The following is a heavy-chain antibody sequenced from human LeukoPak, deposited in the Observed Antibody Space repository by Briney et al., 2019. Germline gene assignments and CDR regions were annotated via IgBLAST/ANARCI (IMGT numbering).Heavy chain of an antibody. D-gene: IGHD3-22*01. J-gene: IGHJ4*02. CDR1: GFNFSAHL. V-gene: IGHV3-23*01. Sequence: GGSLRLSCTGSGFNFSAHLMTWVRQVPGKGLEWISSVSGGGTDTYYADSVKGRFIVSRGDSKSTIYLVMNGLTFEDTATYFCARDQWFDGFDLWGQGTLATVSS. CDR3: ARDQWFDGFDL. CDR2: VSGGGTDT.